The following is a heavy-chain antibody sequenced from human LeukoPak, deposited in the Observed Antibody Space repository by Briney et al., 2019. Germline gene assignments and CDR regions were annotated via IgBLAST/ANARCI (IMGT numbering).Heavy chain of an antibody. V-gene: IGHV3-30*02. D-gene: IGHD6-13*01. J-gene: IGHJ4*02. Sequence: GGSLRLSCAASRFTFSSYGMHWVRQAPGKGLEWVAYIQYDGSNEQYADSVKGRFSISRDSSKNILYLQMNSLRAEDTAVYYCARGSYSSSWKTFDYWGQGTLVTVSS. CDR1: RFTFSSYG. CDR3: ARGSYSSSWKTFDY. CDR2: IQYDGSNE.